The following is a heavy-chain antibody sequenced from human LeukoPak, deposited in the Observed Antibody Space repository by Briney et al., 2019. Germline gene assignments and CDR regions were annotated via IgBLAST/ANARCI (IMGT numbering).Heavy chain of an antibody. Sequence: PSETLSLTCTVSGGSISSSSYYWGWIRQPPGKGLEWIGSIYYSGSTYYNPSLKSRVTISVDTSKNQFSLKLTSVTAADTAVYYCARLPYYYDASGHRHVNAFDVWGQGTMVTVSS. J-gene: IGHJ3*01. V-gene: IGHV4-39*07. D-gene: IGHD3-22*01. CDR2: IYYSGST. CDR1: GGSISSSSYY. CDR3: ARLPYYYDASGHRHVNAFDV.